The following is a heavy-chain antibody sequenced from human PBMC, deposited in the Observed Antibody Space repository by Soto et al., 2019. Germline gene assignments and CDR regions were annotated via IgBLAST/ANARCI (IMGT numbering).Heavy chain of an antibody. D-gene: IGHD5-18*01. CDR3: ARDLGYSYGRPLDS. Sequence: EVQLVESGGGLVQPGGSLRLSCAASGFTFSDYDMHWVRQVTGKGLEWVSGIGRTGDTNYTGSVRGRFTNSRENAKNSLYLQMISLRAEDTAVYYCARDLGYSYGRPLDSWGQGTLVTVSS. V-gene: IGHV3-13*01. J-gene: IGHJ4*02. CDR1: GFTFSDYD. CDR2: IGRTGDT.